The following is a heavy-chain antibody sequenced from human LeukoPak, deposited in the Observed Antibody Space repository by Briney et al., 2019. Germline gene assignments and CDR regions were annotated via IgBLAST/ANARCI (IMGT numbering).Heavy chain of an antibody. V-gene: IGHV1-8*01. CDR2: MNPNSGNT. CDR3: ARDRVRYCSGGSCSYFDY. CDR1: GYTFTSYD. J-gene: IGHJ4*02. D-gene: IGHD2-15*01. Sequence: ASVKVSCKASGYTFTSYDINWVRQATGQGLEWMGWMNPNSGNTGYAQKFQGRVTMTRNTSISTAYMELSSLRSDDTAVYYCARDRVRYCSGGSCSYFDYWGQGTLVTVSS.